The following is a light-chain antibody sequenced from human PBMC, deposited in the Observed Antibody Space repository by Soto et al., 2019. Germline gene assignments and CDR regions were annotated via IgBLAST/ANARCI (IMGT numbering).Light chain of an antibody. CDR1: RSITSRY. CDR3: QQFGSSPGFT. V-gene: IGKV3-20*01. Sequence: EIVLTQSPGTLSLSPGERATLSCRASRSITSRYLAWYQQKPGQAPSLLIYGASSRATGIPDRFSGSGSGTDFTLTISRLEPEDFAVYYCQQFGSSPGFTFGPGTKVDIK. CDR2: GAS. J-gene: IGKJ3*01.